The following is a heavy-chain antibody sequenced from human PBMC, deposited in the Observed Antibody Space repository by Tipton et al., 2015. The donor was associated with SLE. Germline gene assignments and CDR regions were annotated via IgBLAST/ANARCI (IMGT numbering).Heavy chain of an antibody. CDR2: ISSESNYI. Sequence: SLRLSCAASGFTFSLYGMNWVRQAPGKGLEWVSFISSESNYIYYADSVNGRFTISRDNAKRTLYLQMNSLRAEDTALYYCARVLAGGTPLGYWGQGTLVSVSS. J-gene: IGHJ4*02. CDR3: ARVLAGGTPLGY. CDR1: GFTFSLYG. D-gene: IGHD1-26*01. V-gene: IGHV3-21*01.